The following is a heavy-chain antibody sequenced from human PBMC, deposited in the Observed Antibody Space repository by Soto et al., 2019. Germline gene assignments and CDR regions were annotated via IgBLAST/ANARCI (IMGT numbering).Heavy chain of an antibody. CDR2: IIPIFGTA. CDR3: ARKLERPSWFDP. CDR1: GGTFSSYA. Sequence: SVKVSCKASGGTFSSYAISWVRQAPGQGLEWMGGIIPIFGTANYAQKFQGRVTITADESTSTAYMELSSLRSEDTAVYYCARKLERPSWFDPWGQGTLVTVSS. D-gene: IGHD1-1*01. J-gene: IGHJ5*02. V-gene: IGHV1-69*13.